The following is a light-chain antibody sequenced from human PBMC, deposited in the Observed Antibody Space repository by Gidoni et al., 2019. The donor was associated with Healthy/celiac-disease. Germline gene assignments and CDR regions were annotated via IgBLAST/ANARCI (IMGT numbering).Light chain of an antibody. CDR3: QQYDNHREAFT. Sequence: DVQMNQSPSSLSASVGDRVTITCQASQDISNYLNWYQQKPGKAPKLLIYDASNFETGVPSRFSGSGSGTDFTFTISSLQPEDIAAYYCQQYDNHREAFTFGPGTKVDIK. J-gene: IGKJ3*01. V-gene: IGKV1-33*01. CDR2: DAS. CDR1: QDISNY.